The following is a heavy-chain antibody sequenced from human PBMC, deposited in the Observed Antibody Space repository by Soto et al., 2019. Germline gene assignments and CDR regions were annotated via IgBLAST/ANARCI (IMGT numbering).Heavy chain of an antibody. J-gene: IGHJ1*01. CDR1: GFTFSSYA. V-gene: IGHV3-23*01. CDR2: IRDSGEST. Sequence: VQLLESGGGLVQPGGSLRLSCAVSGFTFSSYAMNWVRQAPGKGLEWISSIRDSGESTYYADSVKGRFTISRDNSKNTLYLEMNSLRAEDTATYHCARSIAVSGRRGDIQYWGQGTLVTVSS. CDR3: ARSIAVSGRRGDIQY. D-gene: IGHD6-19*01.